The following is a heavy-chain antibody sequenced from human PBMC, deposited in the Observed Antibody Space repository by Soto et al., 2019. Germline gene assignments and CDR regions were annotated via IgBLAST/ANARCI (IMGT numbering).Heavy chain of an antibody. CDR3: ARVGEVVPAAMRLYYYYYYMDV. J-gene: IGHJ6*03. D-gene: IGHD2-2*01. Sequence: GGSLRLSCAASGFTFSSYSMNWVRQAPGKGLEWVSSISSSSSYIYYADSVKGRFTISRDNAKNSLYLQMNSLRAEDTAVYYCARVGEVVPAAMRLYYYYYYMDVWGKGTTVTVSS. CDR2: ISSSSSYI. V-gene: IGHV3-21*01. CDR1: GFTFSSYS.